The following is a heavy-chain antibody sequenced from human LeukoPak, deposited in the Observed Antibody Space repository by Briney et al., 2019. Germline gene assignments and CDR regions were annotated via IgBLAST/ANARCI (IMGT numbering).Heavy chain of an antibody. CDR2: MSYDGSFK. J-gene: IGHJ4*02. Sequence: GGSLRLSCAASGFTFSSYGMHWVRQAPGKGLEWVAVMSYDGSFKYYADSVKGRFTISRDNAKNTLYLQMNSLRAEDTAVYYCARVWYSSGWYGGYWGQGTLVTVSS. CDR1: GFTFSSYG. V-gene: IGHV3-30*03. CDR3: ARVWYSSGWYGGY. D-gene: IGHD6-19*01.